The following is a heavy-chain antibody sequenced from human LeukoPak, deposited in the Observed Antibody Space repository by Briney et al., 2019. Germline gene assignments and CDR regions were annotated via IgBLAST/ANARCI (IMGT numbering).Heavy chain of an antibody. CDR3: VRHYAGRETSSYYEDY. D-gene: IGHD1-26*01. Sequence: TLSLTCTLSGDSITTLSWSGIPQPPRKGLERIGYINYRESTASNTSPKSRVTLSVETSKNPLSLKLSSLTAADTAVCYCVRHYAGRETSSYYEDYWGQGTLVIVSS. V-gene: IGHV4-59*08. CDR1: GDSITTLS. J-gene: IGHJ4*02. CDR2: INYREST.